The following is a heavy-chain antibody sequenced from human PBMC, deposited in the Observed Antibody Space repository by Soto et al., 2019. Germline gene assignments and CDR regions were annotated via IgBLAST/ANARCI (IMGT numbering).Heavy chain of an antibody. J-gene: IGHJ4*02. D-gene: IGHD1-26*01. CDR1: GFTFSSHA. CDR2: IGTSHTP. Sequence: GGSLRLSCAASGFTFSSHAMSWVRRAPGKGLEWVSTIGTSHTPYYADSVKGRFTISRDNSKNTLYLQMNSLGAEDTAVYYCAREWYSGSYAWAFDYWGQGTLVTVSS. V-gene: IGHV3-23*01. CDR3: AREWYSGSYAWAFDY.